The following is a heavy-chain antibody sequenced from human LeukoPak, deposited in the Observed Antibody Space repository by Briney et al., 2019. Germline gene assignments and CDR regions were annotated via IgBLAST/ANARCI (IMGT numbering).Heavy chain of an antibody. CDR1: GGSINSGDYY. J-gene: IGHJ4*02. CDR3: AREEMATGLDY. CDR2: IYYSGST. D-gene: IGHD5-24*01. V-gene: IGHV4-30-4*01. Sequence: SQTLSLTCTVSGGSINSGDYYWSWIRQPPGKGLEWIGYIYYSGSTYYNPSLKSRVTISVDTSKNQFSLKLSSVTAADTAVYYCAREEMATGLDYWGQGTLVTVSP.